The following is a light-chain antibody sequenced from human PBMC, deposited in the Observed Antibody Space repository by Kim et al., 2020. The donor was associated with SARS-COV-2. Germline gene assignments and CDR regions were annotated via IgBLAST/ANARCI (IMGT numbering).Light chain of an antibody. J-gene: IGLJ2*01. Sequence: QRVTISGTGSSSNIGAGYDVHWYQQLPGTAPKLLIYGNSNRPSGVPDRFSGSKSGTSASLAITGLQAEDEADYYCQSYDSSLTPVVFGGGTQLTVL. CDR3: QSYDSSLTPVV. V-gene: IGLV1-40*01. CDR2: GNS. CDR1: SSNIGAGYD.